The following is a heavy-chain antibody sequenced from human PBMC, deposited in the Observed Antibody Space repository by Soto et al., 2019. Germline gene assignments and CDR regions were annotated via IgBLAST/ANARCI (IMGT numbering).Heavy chain of an antibody. CDR3: ALGRYCSGGTCSFDH. V-gene: IGHV3-74*01. CDR1: GFTLRSYW. D-gene: IGHD2-15*01. CDR2: VHNDGSSA. Sequence: EVQLTESGGGSVQPGGSLRLSCADSGFTLRSYWMHWVRQAPGKGLEWISRVHNDGSSAAYADSVQGRFTVSRDTGKNALYLQMNSLGAEDTAVYYCALGRYCSGGTCSFDHWGQGTLVTVSS. J-gene: IGHJ4*02.